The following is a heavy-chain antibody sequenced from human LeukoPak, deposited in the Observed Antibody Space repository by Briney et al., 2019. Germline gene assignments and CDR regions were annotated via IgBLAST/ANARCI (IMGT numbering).Heavy chain of an antibody. CDR2: IYTDTTTT. J-gene: IGHJ6*02. V-gene: IGHV3-53*01. D-gene: IGHD1-14*01. Sequence: GGSLRLSCAASGFTVSTNYMSWVRQAPGKGLEWVSVIYTDTTTTYYGDSVKGRFTISRDNSKNTLYLQMNTLRAEDSAVYYCARDGITAYGMDVWGQGTTVTVSS. CDR3: ARDGITAYGMDV. CDR1: GFTVSTNY.